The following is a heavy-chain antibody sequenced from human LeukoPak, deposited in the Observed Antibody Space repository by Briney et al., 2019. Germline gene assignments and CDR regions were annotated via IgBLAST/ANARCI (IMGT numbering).Heavy chain of an antibody. D-gene: IGHD2-2*02. CDR3: ARVAGGRYCSSTSCYMRGWFDP. J-gene: IGHJ5*02. CDR1: GYTFNTYG. Sequence: ASVKVSCKASGYTFNTYGITWVRQAPGQGLEWMGWISGYNGKTKYAQKLQDRVTMTTDTSTTTAYMELSSLRSEDTAVYYCARVAGGRYCSSTSCYMRGWFDPWGQGTLVTVSS. CDR2: ISGYNGKT. V-gene: IGHV1-18*01.